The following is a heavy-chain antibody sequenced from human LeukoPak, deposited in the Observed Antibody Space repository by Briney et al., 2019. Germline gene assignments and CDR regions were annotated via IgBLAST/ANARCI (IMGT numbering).Heavy chain of an antibody. V-gene: IGHV3-21*01. J-gene: IGHJ3*02. CDR2: ISSSSSYI. CDR3: ARVKRELPRRMGYAFDI. CDR1: GFTFSSYS. Sequence: AGGSLRLSCAASGFTFSSYSMNWVRQAPGKGLEWVSSISSSSSYIYYADSVKGRFTISRDNAKNSLYLQMNSLRAEDTAVYYCARVKRELPRRMGYAFDIWGQGTMVTVSS. D-gene: IGHD1-26*01.